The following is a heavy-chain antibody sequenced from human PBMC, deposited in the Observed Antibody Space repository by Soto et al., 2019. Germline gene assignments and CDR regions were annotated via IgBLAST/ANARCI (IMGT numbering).Heavy chain of an antibody. D-gene: IGHD6-19*01. CDR1: GFIFSNYA. CDR3: AKDLGSGWRSCGN. Sequence: EVQLLESGGDLIQPGGSLRLSCAASGFIFSNYAMSWVRQAPGKGLEWVSAILAGGASRYYADSVKGRFTISRDNSKNMLYLQMNSLRAEDTAVYYCAKDLGSGWRSCGNWGQGILVSVSS. J-gene: IGHJ4*02. CDR2: ILAGGASR. V-gene: IGHV3-23*01.